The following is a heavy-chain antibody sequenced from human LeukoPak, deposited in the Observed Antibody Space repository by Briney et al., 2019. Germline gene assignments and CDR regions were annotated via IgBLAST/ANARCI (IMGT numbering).Heavy chain of an antibody. D-gene: IGHD7-27*01. Sequence: GGSLRLSCAASGFTFSSFSMNWVRQAPGKGLEWVSSISSSSTYIYYADSVRGRFTISRDNAKNSLYLQMNSLRAEDTAVYYCARGRTGDFDYWGQGTLVTVSS. V-gene: IGHV3-21*01. CDR1: GFTFSSFS. CDR2: ISSSSTYI. J-gene: IGHJ4*02. CDR3: ARGRTGDFDY.